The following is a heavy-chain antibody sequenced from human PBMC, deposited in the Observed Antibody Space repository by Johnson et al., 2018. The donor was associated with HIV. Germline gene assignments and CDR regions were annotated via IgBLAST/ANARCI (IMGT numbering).Heavy chain of an antibody. V-gene: IGHV3-30*04. CDR3: VREGAPSGRDFGAFDI. Sequence: QVQLVESGGGLVKPGGSLRLSCAASGFTFSSYAMHWVRQAPGKGLEWVAVISSDESYKHYGDSVKGRFTVSKDSSKSTLFLQMNSLRPDDTAVYYCVREGAPSGRDFGAFDIWGQGTMVTVSS. J-gene: IGHJ3*02. CDR1: GFTFSSYA. D-gene: IGHD1-26*01. CDR2: ISSDESYK.